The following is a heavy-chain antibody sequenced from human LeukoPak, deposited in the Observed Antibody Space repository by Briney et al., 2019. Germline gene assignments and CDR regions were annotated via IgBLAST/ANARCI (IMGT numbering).Heavy chain of an antibody. Sequence: GGSLRLSCAASGFTFTNYDMHWVRQAAGKGLEWISAITTTGDTYYPDSVKGRFTISRENAKNSFYLRMNSLRAGDTAVYYCARHSWNDAFDIWGQGTVVTVSS. V-gene: IGHV3-13*01. D-gene: IGHD1-1*01. J-gene: IGHJ3*02. CDR2: ITTTGDT. CDR1: GFTFTNYD. CDR3: ARHSWNDAFDI.